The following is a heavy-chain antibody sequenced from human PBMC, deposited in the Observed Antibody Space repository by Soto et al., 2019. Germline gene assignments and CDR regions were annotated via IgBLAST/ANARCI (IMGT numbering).Heavy chain of an antibody. CDR1: GFTFSSYG. D-gene: IGHD5-18*01. J-gene: IGHJ4*02. V-gene: IGHV3-33*01. Sequence: GGSLRLSCAASGFTFSSYGMHWVRQAPGKGLEWVAVIWYDGSNKYYADSVKGRFTISRDNSKNTLYLQMNSLRAEDTAVYYCARDPKGYSYGEDDYWGQGTLVTVSS. CDR3: ARDPKGYSYGEDDY. CDR2: IWYDGSNK.